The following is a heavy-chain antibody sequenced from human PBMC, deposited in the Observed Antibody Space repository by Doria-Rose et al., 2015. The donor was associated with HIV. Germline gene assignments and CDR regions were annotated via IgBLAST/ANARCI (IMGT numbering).Heavy chain of an antibody. D-gene: IGHD6-13*01. J-gene: IGHJ4*02. CDR3: ARIRSSRWYHKYYFDF. CDR1: GVSLSSPGMG. Sequence: QVTLKESGPVLVKPTETLTLTCTVSGVSLSSPGMGVSWIRQPPGKALEWLANIFSDDERSYQTSLKSRLTISRGTSKSRVVLTMTDMDPVDTATYYCARIRSSRWYHKYYFDFWGQGTLVIVSA. CDR2: IFSDDER. V-gene: IGHV2-26*01.